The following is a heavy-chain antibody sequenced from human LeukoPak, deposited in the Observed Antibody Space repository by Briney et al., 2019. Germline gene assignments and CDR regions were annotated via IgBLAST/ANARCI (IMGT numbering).Heavy chain of an antibody. J-gene: IGHJ5*02. CDR3: ARDISATMIAGGWFDP. CDR1: GFTFSSYW. Sequence: GGSLRVSCAASGFTFSSYWMSWVRQAPGKGLEWVANIKQDGSEKYYVDSVKGRFTISRDNAKNSLYLQMNSLRAEDTAVYYCARDISATMIAGGWFDPWGQGTLVTVSS. CDR2: IKQDGSEK. V-gene: IGHV3-7*01. D-gene: IGHD3-22*01.